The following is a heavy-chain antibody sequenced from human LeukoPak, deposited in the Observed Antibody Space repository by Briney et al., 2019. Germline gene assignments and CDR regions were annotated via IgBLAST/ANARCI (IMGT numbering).Heavy chain of an antibody. D-gene: IGHD2-8*01. J-gene: IGHJ4*02. V-gene: IGHV3-30*02. CDR2: IQYDGSNK. CDR3: AKDQGYFTSAGY. CDR1: GFTFSTYG. Sequence: GGSLRLSCAVSGFTFSTYGMHCVRQAPGKGLEWVAFIQYDGSNKYYTDSVKGRFPISRDNSKNTFYLQTNSLRAEDAAVYYCAKDQGYFTSAGYWGEGPLVTVSS.